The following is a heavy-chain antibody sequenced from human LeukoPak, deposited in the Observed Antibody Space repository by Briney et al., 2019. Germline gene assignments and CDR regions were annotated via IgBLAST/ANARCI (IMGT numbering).Heavy chain of an antibody. CDR2: IYHSGST. CDR3: ARRFNSVWYFDY. V-gene: IGHV4-30-2*01. CDR1: GGSISSGGYY. J-gene: IGHJ4*02. Sequence: SQTLSLTCTVSGGSISSGGYYWSWIRQPPGKGLEWIGYIYHSGSTYYNPSLKSRVTISVDRSKNQFSLRLSSVTAADTAVYFCARRFNSVWYFDYWGQGTLVTVSS. D-gene: IGHD6-19*01.